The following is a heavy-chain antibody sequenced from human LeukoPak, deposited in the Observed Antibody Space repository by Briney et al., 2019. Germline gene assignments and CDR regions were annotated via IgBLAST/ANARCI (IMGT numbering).Heavy chain of an antibody. J-gene: IGHJ3*02. Sequence: ASVKVSCKASGYTFTGYYMHWVRQAPGQGPEWMGWINRNSGGTNYAQKFKGRVTMTRDTSISTAYMELRSVRSDDTAVYYCARDHGDDAFDIWGPGTMVTVSS. V-gene: IGHV1-2*02. D-gene: IGHD3-3*01. CDR2: INRNSGGT. CDR3: ARDHGDDAFDI. CDR1: GYTFTGYY.